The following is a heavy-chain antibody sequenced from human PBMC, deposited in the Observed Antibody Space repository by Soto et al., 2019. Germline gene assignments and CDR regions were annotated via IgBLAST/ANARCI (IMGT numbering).Heavy chain of an antibody. V-gene: IGHV3-21*01. Sequence: EVQLVESGGGLVKPGGSLRLSCAASGFTFSSYSMNWVRQAPGKGLEWVSSISSSSSYIYYADSVKGRFTISRDNAKNSLYLQMNSLRAEDTAVYYCARGRGDSSGSWRQDAFDIWGQGTMVTVSS. J-gene: IGHJ3*02. D-gene: IGHD3-22*01. CDR2: ISSSSSYI. CDR3: ARGRGDSSGSWRQDAFDI. CDR1: GFTFSSYS.